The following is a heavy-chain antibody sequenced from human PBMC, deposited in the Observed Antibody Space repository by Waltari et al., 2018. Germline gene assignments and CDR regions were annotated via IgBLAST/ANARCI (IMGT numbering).Heavy chain of an antibody. V-gene: IGHV3-33*08. CDR1: GFSFRTYG. Sequence: QVQMVESGGGVVQPGRSLRLSCEASGFSFRTYGMHWVRQAPGKGLEWLAVIWYDGSKKYYADSVKGRFTISRDNSKNMLYLQMNSLRTEDTAVYYCASRSPALDYWGQGTLVTVSS. CDR3: ASRSPALDY. J-gene: IGHJ4*02. CDR2: IWYDGSKK.